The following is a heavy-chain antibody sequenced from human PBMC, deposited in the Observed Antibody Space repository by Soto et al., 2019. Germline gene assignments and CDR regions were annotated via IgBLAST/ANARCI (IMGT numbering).Heavy chain of an antibody. CDR2: IYYAGST. J-gene: IGHJ4*02. D-gene: IGHD6-13*01. Sequence: PSETLSLTCTVSGGSMISYYWSWIRQPPGRGLEWIGFIYYAGSTNYNPSLNSRVTISVDTSKNQFSLKLSSVTAADTAVYYCARVVGCIAAAGPTLLDYWGQGTLVTVSS. CDR3: ARVVGCIAAAGPTLLDY. CDR1: GGSMISYY. V-gene: IGHV4-59*08.